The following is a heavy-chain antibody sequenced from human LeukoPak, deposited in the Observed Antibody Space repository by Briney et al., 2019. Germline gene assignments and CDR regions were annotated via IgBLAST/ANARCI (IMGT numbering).Heavy chain of an antibody. V-gene: IGHV1-18*01. CDR2: ISAYSGNT. D-gene: IGHD3-3*01. CDR1: GYTFTSYG. Sequence: GASVKVSCKASGYTFTSYGISWVRQAPGQGLEWMGWISAYSGNTNYAQKLQGRVTVTTDTSTSTAYMEVRSLRSDDTAVYYCARGRWNYDFWSGYWLDYWGQGTRVTVSS. J-gene: IGHJ4*02. CDR3: ARGRWNYDFWSGYWLDY.